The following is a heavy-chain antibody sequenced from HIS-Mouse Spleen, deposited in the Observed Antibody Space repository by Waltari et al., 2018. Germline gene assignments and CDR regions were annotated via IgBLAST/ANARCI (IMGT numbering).Heavy chain of an antibody. CDR3: ARGGLAAAGWYFDL. D-gene: IGHD6-13*01. CDR2: IYSGGST. Sequence: EVQLVESGGGLIQPGGSLRRSCAASGLTVCGNSCSWVRRDPGKGLEWVSVIYSGGSTYYADSVKGRFTISRDNSKNTLYLQMNSLRAEDTAVYYCARGGLAAAGWYFDLWGRGTLVTVSS. CDR1: GLTVCGNS. J-gene: IGHJ2*01. V-gene: IGHV3-53*01.